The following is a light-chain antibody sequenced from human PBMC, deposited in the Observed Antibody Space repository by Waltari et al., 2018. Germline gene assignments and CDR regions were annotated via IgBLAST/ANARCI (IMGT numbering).Light chain of an antibody. J-gene: IGKJ4*01. CDR3: QQYNDWPLT. CDR2: GAS. CDR1: QSISRD. V-gene: IGKV3-15*01. Sequence: EIVMTQSPATLSVSPGESATLSCRASQSISRDLAWYQQKPGQAPRLLISGASTRATGISGRFSGSGSGTDFTLTITSLQSEDFAVYYWQQYNDWPLTFGGGTKVEIK.